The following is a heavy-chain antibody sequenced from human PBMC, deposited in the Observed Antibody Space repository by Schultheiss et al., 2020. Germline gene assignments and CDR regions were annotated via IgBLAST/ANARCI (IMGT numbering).Heavy chain of an antibody. V-gene: IGHV3-33*02. J-gene: IGHJ4*02. Sequence: GESLKISCEASGFTFSNYAMHWVRQAPGKGLEWVAVIWDDGSTEGYADSAKGRFSISRDNSKNSLFLQMNSLRAEDTALYYCARDTVAAPGSALDFCGQGALVTVSS. CDR3: ARDTVAAPGSALDF. D-gene: IGHD3-3*02. CDR2: IWDDGSTE. CDR1: GFTFSNYA.